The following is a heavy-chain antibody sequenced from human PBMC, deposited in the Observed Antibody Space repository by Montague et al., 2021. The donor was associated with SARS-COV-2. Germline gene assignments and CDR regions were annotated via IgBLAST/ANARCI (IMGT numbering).Heavy chain of an antibody. CDR1: GDSVSSDSAA. CDR3: ARDLRWRYGYGMDV. J-gene: IGHJ6*02. Sequence: CAISGDSVSSDSAAWNWVRRSPSRGLEWLGRTYYRSNWYNDYAVSVKSRITIKSDTSKNQISLQLNSVTPEDTAVCYCARDLRWRYGYGMDVWGQGTTVTVSS. D-gene: IGHD3-16*01. V-gene: IGHV6-1*01. CDR2: TYYRSNWYN.